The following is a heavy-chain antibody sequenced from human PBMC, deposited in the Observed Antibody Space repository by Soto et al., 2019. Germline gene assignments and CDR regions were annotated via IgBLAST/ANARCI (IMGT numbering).Heavy chain of an antibody. D-gene: IGHD2-15*01. CDR3: ARFTLVAVADNNWFDP. Sequence: SETLSLTCAVSGGSISSSNWWSWVRQPPGKGLEWIGEIYHSGSTNYNPSLKSRVTISVDKSKNQFSLKLSSVTAADTAVYYCARFTLVAVADNNWFDPWGQGALVTVSS. CDR2: IYHSGST. J-gene: IGHJ5*02. V-gene: IGHV4-4*02. CDR1: GGSISSSNW.